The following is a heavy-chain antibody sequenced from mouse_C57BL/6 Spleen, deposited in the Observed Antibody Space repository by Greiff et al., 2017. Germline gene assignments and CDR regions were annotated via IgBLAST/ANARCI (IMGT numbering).Heavy chain of an antibody. J-gene: IGHJ1*03. Sequence: QVQLQQSGPGLVKPGASVKISCTASGYAFSSSWMNWVKQRPGKGLEWIGRIYPGDGDTNYNGKLKGQATLTADKTSSIAYMQLSILTSEDAAVYFCASELGRYFDVWGKGTTLTVSS. D-gene: IGHD4-1*01. V-gene: IGHV1-82*01. CDR3: ASELGRYFDV. CDR1: GYAFSSSW. CDR2: IYPGDGDT.